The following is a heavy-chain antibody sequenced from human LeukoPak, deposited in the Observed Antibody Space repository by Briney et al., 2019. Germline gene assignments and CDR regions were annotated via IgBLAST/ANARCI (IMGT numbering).Heavy chain of an antibody. D-gene: IGHD1-26*01. CDR2: INSDGKST. J-gene: IGHJ4*02. CDR1: GFTFSSYW. CDR3: AKDSSGSYYGILDY. V-gene: IGHV3-74*01. Sequence: PGGSLRLSCAASGFTFSSYWMHWVRQGPGEGLVWVSRINSDGKSTSYADSVKGRFTISRDNSKNTLYLRMNSLRAEDTAVYYCAKDSSGSYYGILDYWGQGTLVTVSS.